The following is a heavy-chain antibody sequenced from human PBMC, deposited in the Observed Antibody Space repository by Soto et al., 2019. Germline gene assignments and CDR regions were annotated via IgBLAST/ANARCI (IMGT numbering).Heavy chain of an antibody. J-gene: IGHJ6*02. Sequence: AASVKVSCKASGYTFTGYYMHWVRQAPGQGLEWMGWINPNSGGTNYAQKFQGRVTMTRDTSISTAYMELSRLRSDNTAVYYCARGHITIFGVVILYYYYGMDVWGQGTTVTVSS. D-gene: IGHD3-3*01. CDR2: INPNSGGT. CDR3: ARGHITIFGVVILYYYYGMDV. CDR1: GYTFTGYY. V-gene: IGHV1-2*02.